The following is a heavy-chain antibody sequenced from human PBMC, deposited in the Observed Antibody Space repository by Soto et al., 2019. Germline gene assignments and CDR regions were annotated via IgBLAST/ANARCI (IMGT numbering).Heavy chain of an antibody. V-gene: IGHV3-23*01. CDR2: ISGSGGST. Sequence: GGSLRLSCAASGFTFSSYAMSWVRQAPGKGLEWVSVISGSGGSTYYADSVKGRFTISRDNSKNTLYLQMNSLRAEDTAVYYCAKALRLVIFFDYWGQGTLVTVSS. CDR3: AKALRLVIFFDY. J-gene: IGHJ4*02. D-gene: IGHD3-9*01. CDR1: GFTFSSYA.